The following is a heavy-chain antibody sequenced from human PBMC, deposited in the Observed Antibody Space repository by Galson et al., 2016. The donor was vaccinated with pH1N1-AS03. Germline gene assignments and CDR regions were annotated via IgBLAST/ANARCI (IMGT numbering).Heavy chain of an antibody. D-gene: IGHD5-18*01. CDR3: AKEHGYRYSYGR. V-gene: IGHV3-23*01. CDR1: GFTFSSYA. CDR2: ISEAGDDT. J-gene: IGHJ4*02. Sequence: SLRLSCAASGFTFSSYAMSWVRQAPGKGLEWVSHISEAGDDTNYADSVKGRFTISRDNSKSTLHLPMNRLRAEDTAVYYCAKEHGYRYSYGRWGQGTLVTVSP.